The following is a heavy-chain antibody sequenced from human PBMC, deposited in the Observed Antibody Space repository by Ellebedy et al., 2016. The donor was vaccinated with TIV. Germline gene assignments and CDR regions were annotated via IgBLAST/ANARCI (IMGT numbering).Heavy chain of an antibody. Sequence: SGPTLVXPTQTLTLTCTFSGFSLSTSGVGVGWIRQPPGKALEWLALIYWDDDKRYSPSLKSRLTITKDTSKNQVVLTMTNMDPVDTATYYCAHSNFPLMTTVTSFDYWGQGTLVTVSS. V-gene: IGHV2-5*02. CDR3: AHSNFPLMTTVTSFDY. CDR1: GFSLSTSGVG. J-gene: IGHJ4*02. D-gene: IGHD4-17*01. CDR2: IYWDDDK.